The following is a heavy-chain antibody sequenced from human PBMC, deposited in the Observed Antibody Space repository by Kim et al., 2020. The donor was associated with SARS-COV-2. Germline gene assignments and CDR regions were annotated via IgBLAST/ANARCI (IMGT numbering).Heavy chain of an antibody. D-gene: IGHD1-26*01. CDR2: IYYSGST. V-gene: IGHV4-59*13. CDR1: GGSISSYY. J-gene: IGHJ6*02. CDR3: ARVGNSGSPILGYYYYGMDV. Sequence: SETLSLTCTVSGGSISSYYWSWIRQPPGKGLEWIGYIYYSGSTNYNPSLKSRVTISVDTSKNQFSLKLSSVTAADTAVYYCARVGNSGSPILGYYYYGMDVWGQGTTVTVSS.